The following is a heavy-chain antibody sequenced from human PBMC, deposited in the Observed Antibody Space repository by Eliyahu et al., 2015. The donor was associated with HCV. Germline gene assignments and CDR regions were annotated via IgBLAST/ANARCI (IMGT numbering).Heavy chain of an antibody. J-gene: IGHJ6*02. D-gene: IGHD5-12*01. Sequence: QVQLVQSGAEVKKPGASXKVSCXASGYTFTXXYMHWXRQAPGQGLEWXGIINPSXGSTSYAQKFQGRVTMTRDTSTSTVYMELSSLRSEDTAVYYCARDDGGNIVATIPYYGMDVWGQGTTVTVSS. CDR3: ARDDGGNIVATIPYYGMDV. CDR2: INPSXGST. CDR1: GYTFTXXY. V-gene: IGHV1-46*01.